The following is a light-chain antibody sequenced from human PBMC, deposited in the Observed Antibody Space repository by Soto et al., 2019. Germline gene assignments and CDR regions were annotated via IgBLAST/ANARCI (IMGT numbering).Light chain of an antibody. CDR3: NSYTTSNTRQIV. CDR2: DVS. CDR1: SSDVGGYNY. Sequence: QPVLTQPASVTGSHVQSITISCTETSSDVGGYNYVSWYQQHPGKAPKFMIYDVSNRPSGVSTRFSGSKSGNTASLTISGLQAEDEADYYCNSYTTSNTRQIVFGTGTRSPS. J-gene: IGLJ1*01. V-gene: IGLV2-14*01.